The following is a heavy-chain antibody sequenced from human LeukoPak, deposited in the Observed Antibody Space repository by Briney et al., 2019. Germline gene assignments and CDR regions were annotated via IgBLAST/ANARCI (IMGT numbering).Heavy chain of an antibody. Sequence: GGSLRLSCAASGFTFSNYAMGWVRQAPGGGRGWVSGIKGSVDKTYYADSGEERFSISTDNSKNTLYLKMNSLRVDDTAVYNCAKEVGNFSSPFDYWGQGTLVTVSS. CDR2: IKGSVDKT. D-gene: IGHD3-3*01. V-gene: IGHV3-23*01. J-gene: IGHJ4*02. CDR3: AKEVGNFSSPFDY. CDR1: GFTFSNYA.